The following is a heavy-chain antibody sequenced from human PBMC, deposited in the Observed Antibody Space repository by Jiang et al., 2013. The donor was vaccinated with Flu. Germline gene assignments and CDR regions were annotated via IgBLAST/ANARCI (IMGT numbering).Heavy chain of an antibody. Sequence: YNPSLESRVTISVDTSKNQFSLKLTSLTAADTAVYYCASLRRGSGNVWGQGTTVTVSS. V-gene: IGHV4-39*01. CDR3: ASLRRGSGNV. D-gene: IGHD3-10*01. J-gene: IGHJ6*02.